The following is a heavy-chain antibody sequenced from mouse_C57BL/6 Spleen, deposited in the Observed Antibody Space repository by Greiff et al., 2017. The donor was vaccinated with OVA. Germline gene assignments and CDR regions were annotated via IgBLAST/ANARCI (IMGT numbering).Heavy chain of an antibody. CDR1: GYTFTDYE. CDR2: IDPETGGT. J-gene: IGHJ4*01. Sequence: QVQLQQSGAELVRPGASVTLSCKASGYTFTDYEMHWVKQTPVHGLEWIGAIDPETGGTAYNQKFKGKAILTADKSSSTAYMELRSLTSEDSAVYYCTRLGGAGDMDYGGKGTPVTGPS. D-gene: IGHD2-13*01. V-gene: IGHV1-15*01. CDR3: TRLGGAGDMDY.